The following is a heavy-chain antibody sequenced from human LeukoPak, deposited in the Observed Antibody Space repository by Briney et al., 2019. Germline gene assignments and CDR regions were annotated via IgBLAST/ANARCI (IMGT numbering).Heavy chain of an antibody. Sequence: SVKVSCKASGGTFTSYAISWVQQAPGQGLEWVGRINPILGIANYAQKFQGRVTITADKSTSTAYMELSSLRSEDTAVYYCARGLIAVAGTLDYWGQGTLVTVSS. CDR2: INPILGIA. V-gene: IGHV1-69*04. D-gene: IGHD6-19*01. CDR1: GGTFTSYA. CDR3: ARGLIAVAGTLDY. J-gene: IGHJ4*02.